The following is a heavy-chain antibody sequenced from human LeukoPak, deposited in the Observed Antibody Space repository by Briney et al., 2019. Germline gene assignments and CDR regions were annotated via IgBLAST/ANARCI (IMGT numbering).Heavy chain of an antibody. CDR1: GFTFSSYA. Sequence: GGSLRLSCAASGFTFSSYAMGWVRQAPGKGLEWVSTISGSGDTTYYADSVKGRFTISRDNSKNTLFLQMNSLRAEDTAVYYCAKAHWAYSSGWFFDCWGQGTLVTVSS. V-gene: IGHV3-23*01. D-gene: IGHD6-19*01. J-gene: IGHJ4*02. CDR3: AKAHWAYSSGWFFDC. CDR2: ISGSGDTT.